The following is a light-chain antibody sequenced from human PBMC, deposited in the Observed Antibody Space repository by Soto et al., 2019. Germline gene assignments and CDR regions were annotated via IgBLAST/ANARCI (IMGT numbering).Light chain of an antibody. CDR3: QQYGSSTIT. J-gene: IGKJ5*01. CDR1: QSVSSRY. V-gene: IGKV3-20*01. Sequence: EIMFTQSPCTLSCSPGQRPTPPCKASQSVSSRYLAWYQQKHGQAPRLLIYGASSRATGIPDRFSGSGSGTDGTITISRLEQEDVAVYDCQQYGSSTITFGQGTRLEIK. CDR2: GAS.